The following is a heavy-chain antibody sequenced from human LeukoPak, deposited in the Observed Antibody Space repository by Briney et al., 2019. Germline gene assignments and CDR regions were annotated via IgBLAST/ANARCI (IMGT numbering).Heavy chain of an antibody. CDR1: GVSVSSGSYY. CDR3: VRGLRFLEWLYFAWFVP. J-gene: IGHJ5*02. CDR2: SYYSGSS. V-gene: IGHV4-61*01. D-gene: IGHD3-3*01. Sequence: PWETLSLTCAVSGVSVSSGSYYWGWIRPRPGKGLVWISYSYYSGSSNYNPSLKSRITISEDTSKNQLPLKLCSVNAADTAVYYCVRGLRFLEWLYFAWFVPWGQGTLVTVSS.